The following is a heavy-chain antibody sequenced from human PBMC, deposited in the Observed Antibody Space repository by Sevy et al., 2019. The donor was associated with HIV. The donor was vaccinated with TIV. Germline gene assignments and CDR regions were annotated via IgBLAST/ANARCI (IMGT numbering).Heavy chain of an antibody. V-gene: IGHV3-23*01. CDR3: AKVLVDTAMVSYFDY. CDR2: ISGSGGST. J-gene: IGHJ4*02. Sequence: GGSLRLSCAASGFTFSSYAMSWVRQAPGKWLEWVSAISGSGGSTYYADSVKGRFTISRDNSKNTLYLQMNSLRAEDTAVYYCAKVLVDTAMVSYFDYWGQGTLVTVSS. CDR1: GFTFSSYA. D-gene: IGHD5-18*01.